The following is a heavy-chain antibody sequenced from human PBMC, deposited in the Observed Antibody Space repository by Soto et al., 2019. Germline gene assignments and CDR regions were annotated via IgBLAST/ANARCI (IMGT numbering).Heavy chain of an antibody. CDR3: ASQSITMVRGVIVVWFDP. CDR2: IYYSGST. CDR1: GCSISSSSYY. Sequence: SEALSLPCHVSGCSISSSSYYWGWIRQPPGKGLEWIGSIYYSGSTYYNPSLKSRVTISVDTSKNQFSLKLSSVTAADTAVYYCASQSITMVRGVIVVWFDPWGQGTLVTVSS. D-gene: IGHD3-10*01. J-gene: IGHJ5*02. V-gene: IGHV4-39*01.